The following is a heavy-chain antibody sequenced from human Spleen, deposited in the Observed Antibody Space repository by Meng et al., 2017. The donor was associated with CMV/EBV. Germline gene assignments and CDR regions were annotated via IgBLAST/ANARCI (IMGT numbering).Heavy chain of an antibody. J-gene: IGHJ4*02. D-gene: IGHD4-11*01. Sequence: SGFTVSNNYMSWVRQAPGKGLEWVSVIYSGGRTFYAESVKGRFTISRDNSKNTLYLQMNSLRTEDTAVYYCARDPGDYTNWGYFDHWGQGTLVTVSS. CDR1: GFTVSNNY. CDR3: ARDPGDYTNWGYFDH. CDR2: IYSGGRT. V-gene: IGHV3-66*02.